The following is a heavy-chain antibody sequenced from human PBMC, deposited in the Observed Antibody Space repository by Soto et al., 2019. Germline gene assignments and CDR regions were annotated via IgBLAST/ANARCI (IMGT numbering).Heavy chain of an antibody. V-gene: IGHV3-23*01. D-gene: IGHD3-10*01. CDR1: GFSFSSYA. J-gene: IGHJ6*03. CDR2: ISGSGATT. Sequence: TGGSLRLSCAASGFSFSSYAMSWVRQAPGKGLEWVSVISGSGATTYYADSVRGRCTISRDNSKNTLYLQMNSLRAEDTAVYYCAKEVQPYYYYYMDVWGKGTTVTVSS. CDR3: AKEVQPYYYYYMDV.